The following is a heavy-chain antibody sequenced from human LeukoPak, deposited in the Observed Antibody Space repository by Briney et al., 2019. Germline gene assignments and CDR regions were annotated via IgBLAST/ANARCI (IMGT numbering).Heavy chain of an antibody. J-gene: IGHJ4*02. CDR1: GFTFSSYS. CDR2: ISSSSSYI. Sequence: GGSLRLSCAASGFTFSSYSMNWVRQAPGKGLEWVSSISSSSSYIYYADSVKGRFTISRDNAKNSLYLQMNSLRAEDTAVYYCAHTDYGGFQVDYWGQGTLVTVSS. D-gene: IGHD4-23*01. CDR3: AHTDYGGFQVDY. V-gene: IGHV3-21*04.